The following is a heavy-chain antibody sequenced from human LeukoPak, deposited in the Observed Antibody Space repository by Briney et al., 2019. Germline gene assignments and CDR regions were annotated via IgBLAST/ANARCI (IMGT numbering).Heavy chain of an antibody. CDR1: GGSISTYY. V-gene: IGHV4-59*12. CDR2: IYHSGST. D-gene: IGHD2-8*01. J-gene: IGHJ4*02. CDR3: AGESVRPYFDY. Sequence: SETLSLTCTVSGGSISTYYWTWIRQPPGKGLEWIGYIYHSGSTNYNPSLKSRVTISVDTSKNQFSLKLSSVTAADTGVYYCAGESVRPYFDYWGQGTLVTVSS.